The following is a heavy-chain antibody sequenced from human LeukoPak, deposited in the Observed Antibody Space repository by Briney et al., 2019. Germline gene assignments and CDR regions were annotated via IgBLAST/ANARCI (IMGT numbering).Heavy chain of an antibody. CDR2: ISGRSNNT. J-gene: IGHJ4*02. CDR1: GFIFSNYA. CDR3: AKWGDYDVLTGYYVSDF. D-gene: IGHD3-9*01. V-gene: IGHV3-23*01. Sequence: GGSLRLSCAASGFIFSNYAMYWVRQAPGKGLEWVSAISGRSNNTYYADSVKGRFTISRDSSKNTLYLQMNSLSADDTAVYYCAKWGDYDVLTGYYVSDFWGQGTLVTVSS.